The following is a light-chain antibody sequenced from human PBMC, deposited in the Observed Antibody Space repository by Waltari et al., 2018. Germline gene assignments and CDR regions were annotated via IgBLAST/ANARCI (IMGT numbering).Light chain of an antibody. V-gene: IGKV3-15*01. CDR2: AAS. Sequence: VVTQSPATLSVSPGKTVTLSCRASQRVNTNLAWYQQKPGQAPRLLIFAASTRAPGIPGRFGGSGSGTEFTLTITSLQFEDVGVYFCQQYHKWPPGGFGGGTKVEIE. CDR1: QRVNTN. J-gene: IGKJ4*01. CDR3: QQYHKWPPGG.